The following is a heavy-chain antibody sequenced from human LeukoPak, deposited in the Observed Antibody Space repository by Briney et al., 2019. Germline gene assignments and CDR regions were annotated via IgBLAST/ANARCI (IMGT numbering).Heavy chain of an antibody. CDR1: GASISSFAW. CDR3: ARVLTTLTKYERGTFDL. J-gene: IGHJ4*02. CDR2: ISRRGST. D-gene: IGHD4-17*01. V-gene: IGHV4-4*02. Sequence: SETLSLTCAVSGASISSFAWGSGVRQPPGKALGGIGEISRRGSTNYNSSLKSRVTMSIDNSRNQFSLSLSSVTAADTALYFCARVLTTLTKYERGTFDLWGRGTLVIVSS.